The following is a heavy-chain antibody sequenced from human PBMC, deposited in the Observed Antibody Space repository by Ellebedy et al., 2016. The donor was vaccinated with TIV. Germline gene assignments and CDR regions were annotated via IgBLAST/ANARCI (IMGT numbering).Heavy chain of an antibody. V-gene: IGHV4-39*07. CDR3: AREVIAPTISDAFDI. Sequence: SETLSLTXIVSGGSISSSSYYWGWIRQPPGKGLEWIGSIYYSGSTYYNASLKSRVTISVDTSKNQFSLRLSSVTAADTAVYYCAREVIAPTISDAFDIWGQGTLVTVSS. J-gene: IGHJ3*02. D-gene: IGHD5-12*01. CDR2: IYYSGST. CDR1: GGSISSSSYY.